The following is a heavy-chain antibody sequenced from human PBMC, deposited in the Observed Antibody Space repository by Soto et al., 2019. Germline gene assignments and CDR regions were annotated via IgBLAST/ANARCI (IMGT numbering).Heavy chain of an antibody. Sequence: EVQLLESGGGLVQPGGSLRLSCAASGFTFSNYAMSWVRQAPGKGLEWVSTISAGGDYTAYADSVKGRFTISRDNSKNTLYLQMNSLRAEDTXXXXXXXXXXSXSSRYXDSWGQGTLVT. D-gene: IGHD6-6*01. J-gene: IGHJ4*02. CDR1: GFTFSNYA. V-gene: IGHV3-23*01. CDR2: ISAGGDYT. CDR3: XXXXXSXSSRYXDS.